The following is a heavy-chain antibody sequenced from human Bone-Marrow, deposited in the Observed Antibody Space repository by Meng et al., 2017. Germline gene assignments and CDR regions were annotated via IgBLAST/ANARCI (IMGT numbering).Heavy chain of an antibody. CDR1: GYTFTSYD. V-gene: IGHV1-2*02. CDR3: ARGFVTMIVVDI. Sequence: ASVKVSCKASGYTFTSYDINWVRQAPGQGLEWMGWINPNSGTTVYAQNFQGRVTVSRDTSISTVYMELSSLRSDDTAVYFCARGFVTMIVVDIWGQGTMVTVSS. CDR2: INPNSGTT. J-gene: IGHJ3*02. D-gene: IGHD3-22*01.